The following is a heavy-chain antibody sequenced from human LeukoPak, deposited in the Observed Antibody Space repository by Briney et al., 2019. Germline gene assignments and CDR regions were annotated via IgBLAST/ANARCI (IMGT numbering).Heavy chain of an antibody. CDR1: GFIVGDTH. Sequence: GGSLRLSCAGSGFIVGDTHMTWVRQAPGKGLEWVSLVYSGITTHYADSVKGRFSISRDHSNNILCLQMNTLRAEDTAVYCCARLQGYSLGYQYFYYMDVWGTGTTVTVSS. D-gene: IGHD5-18*01. J-gene: IGHJ6*03. V-gene: IGHV3-53*01. CDR2: VYSGITT. CDR3: ARLQGYSLGYQYFYYMDV.